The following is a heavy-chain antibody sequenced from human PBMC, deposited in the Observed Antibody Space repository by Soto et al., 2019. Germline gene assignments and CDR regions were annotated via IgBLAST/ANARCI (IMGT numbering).Heavy chain of an antibody. CDR3: ARARLTMVRGVPWAPSY. D-gene: IGHD3-10*01. CDR2: INAGNGNT. V-gene: IGHV1-3*01. CDR1: GYTFTSYA. Sequence: ASVKVSCKASGYTFTSYAMHWVRQAPGQRLEWMGWINAGNGNTKYSQKFQGRVTITRDTSASTAYMELSSLRSEDTAVYYCARARLTMVRGVPWAPSYWGQGILVTVAS. J-gene: IGHJ4*02.